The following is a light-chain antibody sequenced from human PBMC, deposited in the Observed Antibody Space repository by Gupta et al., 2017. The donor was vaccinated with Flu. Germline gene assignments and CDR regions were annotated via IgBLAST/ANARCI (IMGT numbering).Light chain of an antibody. V-gene: IGKV3-15*01. CDR1: QSISIN. CDR2: TAS. Sequence: EVLMPQLPATLPASPGERVTLSCMASQSISINLAWYQHKPGQAPRLLIYTASTRATGVPARFSGSGSGTQFTLTISSLQSEDFAVYYCLQDKNWPSTFGEGTRFEIK. J-gene: IGKJ2*01. CDR3: LQDKNWPST.